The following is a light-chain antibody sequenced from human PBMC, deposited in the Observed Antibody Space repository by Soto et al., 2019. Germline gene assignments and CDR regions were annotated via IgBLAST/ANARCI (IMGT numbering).Light chain of an antibody. CDR2: GAS. CDR3: QQYGSSPGT. J-gene: IGKJ1*01. CDR1: QTVSSSF. V-gene: IGKV3-20*01. Sequence: EIVLTQSPGTLSLSPGEGATLSCRVSQTVSSSFLAWYQQKAGQAPRLLIYGASSRATGIPDRFSGSGSGTDFTLTITSLEPEDFAVYYCQQYGSSPGTFGQGTKVDI.